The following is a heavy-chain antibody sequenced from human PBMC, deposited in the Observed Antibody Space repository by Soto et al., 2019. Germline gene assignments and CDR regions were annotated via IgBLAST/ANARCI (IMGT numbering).Heavy chain of an antibody. V-gene: IGHV3-33*01. Sequence: GWSLRLSCAASGFTFSSYGMHLVRQAPGKGLEWVAVIWYDGSNKYYADSVKGRFTISRDNSKNTLYLQMNSLRAEDTAVYYCARRLSNYYDSSGYLEYWGQGTLVTVSS. CDR1: GFTFSSYG. CDR3: ARRLSNYYDSSGYLEY. CDR2: IWYDGSNK. J-gene: IGHJ4*02. D-gene: IGHD3-22*01.